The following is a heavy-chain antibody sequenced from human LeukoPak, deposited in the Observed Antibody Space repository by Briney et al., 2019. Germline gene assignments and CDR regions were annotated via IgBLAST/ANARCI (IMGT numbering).Heavy chain of an antibody. CDR1: GFTFRSYN. V-gene: IGHV3-21*01. CDR3: ARKDEGYH. J-gene: IGHJ4*02. Sequence: GGPLRLSCAASGFTFRSYNMNWVRQAPGKGLEWVSSISSSSSYIYYADSVKGRFTISRDNAKNSLYLQMNSLRAEDTAVYYCARKDEGYHWGQGTLVTVSS. CDR2: ISSSSSYI. D-gene: IGHD5-18*01.